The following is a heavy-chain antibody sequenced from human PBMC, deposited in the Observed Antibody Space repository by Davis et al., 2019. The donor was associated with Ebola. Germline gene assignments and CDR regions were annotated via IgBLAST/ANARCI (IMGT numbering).Heavy chain of an antibody. V-gene: IGHV3-48*04. CDR2: ISGSGRTI. D-gene: IGHD1-1*01. CDR1: GFTFSTYW. J-gene: IGHJ6*02. Sequence: GESLKISCAVSGFTFSTYWMNWVRQAPGKGLEWISYISGSGRTIYYADSVKGRFTISRDNAKNSLYLQMNSLRAEDTAVYYCARVVHVWGQGTTVTVSS. CDR3: ARVVHV.